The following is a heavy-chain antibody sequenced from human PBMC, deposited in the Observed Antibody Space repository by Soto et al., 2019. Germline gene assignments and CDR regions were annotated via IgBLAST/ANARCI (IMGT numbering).Heavy chain of an antibody. CDR2: IYPGDSDT. Sequence: GESLKISCKGSGYSFTSYWIGWVRQMPGKGLEWMGIIYPGDSDTRYSPSFQGQVTISADKSISTAYLQWSSLKASDTAMYYCARHRLSYSSSSVNGDYYMDVWGKGTTVTVSS. J-gene: IGHJ6*03. CDR3: ARHRLSYSSSSVNGDYYMDV. V-gene: IGHV5-51*01. CDR1: GYSFTSYW. D-gene: IGHD6-6*01.